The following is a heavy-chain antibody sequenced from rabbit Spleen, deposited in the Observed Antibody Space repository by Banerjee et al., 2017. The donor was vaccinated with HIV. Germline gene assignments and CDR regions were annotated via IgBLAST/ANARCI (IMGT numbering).Heavy chain of an antibody. CDR1: GFSFSAGYY. CDR3: ARDTGSSFSSYGMDL. CDR2: ISTSSGRT. D-gene: IGHD8-1*01. V-gene: IGHV1S40*01. Sequence: QSLEESGGDLVKPGASLTLTCTASGFSFSAGYYICWVRQAPGKGLEWIASISTSSGRTFYASWAKGRFTISKTSSTTVDLKMTSLTVADTATYFCARDTGSSFSSYGMDLWGPGTLVTVS. J-gene: IGHJ6*01.